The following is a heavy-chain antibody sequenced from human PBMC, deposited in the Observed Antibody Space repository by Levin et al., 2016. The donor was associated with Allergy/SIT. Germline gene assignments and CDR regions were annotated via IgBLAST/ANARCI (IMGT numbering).Heavy chain of an antibody. CDR3: AKEVGDIVVVTARGNYYGMDV. CDR2: ISYDGSNK. CDR1: GFTFSSYG. Sequence: GSLRLSCAASGFTFSSYGMHWVRQAPGKGLEWVAVISYDGSNKYYADSVKGRFTISRDNSKNTLYLQMNSLRAEDTAVYYCAKEVGDIVVVTARGNYYGMDVWGQGTTVTVSS. V-gene: IGHV3-30*18. D-gene: IGHD2-21*02. J-gene: IGHJ6*02.